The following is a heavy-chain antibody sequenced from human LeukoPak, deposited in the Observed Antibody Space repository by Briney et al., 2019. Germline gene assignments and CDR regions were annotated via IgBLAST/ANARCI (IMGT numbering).Heavy chain of an antibody. CDR1: GGSFSGYY. CDR3: ARRKVVKLSYFDY. V-gene: IGHV4-34*01. J-gene: IGHJ4*02. Sequence: SETLSLTCAVYGGSFSGYYWSWIRQPPGKGLEWIGEINHSGSTNYNPSLKSRVTISVDTSKNQFPLKLSSVTAADTAVYYCARRKVVKLSYFDYWGQGTLVTVSS. D-gene: IGHD3-22*01. CDR2: INHSGST.